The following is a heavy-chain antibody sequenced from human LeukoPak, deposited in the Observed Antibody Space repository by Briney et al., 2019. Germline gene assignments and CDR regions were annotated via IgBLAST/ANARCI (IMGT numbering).Heavy chain of an antibody. Sequence: PGGSLRLSCAASGFTFSSYARSSVRQAPGKGLEWVSGISGSGGSTYYADSVKGRFTISRDNSKNTLYLQMNSLRVEDTAVYYCAKDPRGVAGIEGARSDYWGQGTLVTVSS. V-gene: IGHV3-23*01. CDR2: ISGSGGST. CDR3: AKDPRGVAGIEGARSDY. J-gene: IGHJ4*02. D-gene: IGHD6-19*01. CDR1: GFTFSSYA.